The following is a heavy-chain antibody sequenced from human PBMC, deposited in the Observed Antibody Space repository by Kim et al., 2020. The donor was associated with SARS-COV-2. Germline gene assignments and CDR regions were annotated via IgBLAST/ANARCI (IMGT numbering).Heavy chain of an antibody. D-gene: IGHD3-16*02. V-gene: IGHV4-39*01. CDR1: GGSISSSSYY. CDR3: ARLVTVYDYVWGSYRAAFDS. J-gene: IGHJ4*02. CDR2: NYYSGST. Sequence: SETLSLTCTVSGGSISSSSYYWGWIRQPQGKGLEWIGSNYYSGSTYYNPSLRSRVTISVDTTKNQFSLKLSSVTAADTAEYYCARLVTVYDYVWGSYRAAFDSWGQGTLVTVSS.